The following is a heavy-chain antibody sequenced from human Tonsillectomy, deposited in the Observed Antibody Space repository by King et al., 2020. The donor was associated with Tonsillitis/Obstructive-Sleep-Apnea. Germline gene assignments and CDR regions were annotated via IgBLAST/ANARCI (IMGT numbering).Heavy chain of an antibody. CDR1: GYTFTNNW. CDR3: ARITHPGTVDAFDI. Sequence: QLVQSGAEVKKPGESLKISCKGSGYTFTNNWIGWVRQMSGRGLEWMGIIYPGDSDIRYSPSFQGQVTISADKSISTAYLQWSSLKASDTAMYYCARITHPGTVDAFDIWGQGTMVTVSS. CDR2: IYPGDSDI. J-gene: IGHJ3*02. V-gene: IGHV5-51*03. D-gene: IGHD3-16*01.